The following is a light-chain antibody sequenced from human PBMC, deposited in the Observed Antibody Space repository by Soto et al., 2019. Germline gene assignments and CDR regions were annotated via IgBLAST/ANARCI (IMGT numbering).Light chain of an antibody. CDR1: QTISSW. J-gene: IGKJ1*01. V-gene: IGKV1-5*03. CDR3: QHYNSYSEA. Sequence: IQMTQSPPSLSASVGDRVTITCRASQTISSWLAWYQQKPGKAPKLLIYKASTLKSGVPSRFSGSGSGTEFTLTISSLQPDDLATYYCQHYNSYSEAFGQGTKGEIK. CDR2: KAS.